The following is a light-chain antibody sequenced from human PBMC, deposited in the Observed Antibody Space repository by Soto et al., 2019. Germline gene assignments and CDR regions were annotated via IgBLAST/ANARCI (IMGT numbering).Light chain of an antibody. V-gene: IGLV2-18*02. CDR2: EVN. CDR3: SSSTTSSPYV. Sequence: QSVLTQPPSGSGSPGQSGSISCTGTSSDVGSFNRVSWYQQAPGTAPKVMIYEVNKRPSGVPDRFSGSKSGNTASLTISGLQAEDEADYYCSSSTTSSPYVFGTGTKVTVL. CDR1: SSDVGSFNR. J-gene: IGLJ1*01.